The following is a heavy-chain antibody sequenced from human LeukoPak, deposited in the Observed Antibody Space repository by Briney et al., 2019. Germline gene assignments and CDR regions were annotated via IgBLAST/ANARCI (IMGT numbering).Heavy chain of an antibody. D-gene: IGHD3-22*01. CDR3: ARSQHYYDSSGTFDY. CDR2: INADSGNT. V-gene: IGHV1-3*01. CDR1: GYTFTEYA. Sequence: APVKVSCKASGYTFTEYAMHWVRLAPGHGLEWMGWINADSGNTESSQRFQGRLSITWDTSATTAYMELSSLRSEDTAVYYCARSQHYYDSSGTFDYWGQGTLVTVSS. J-gene: IGHJ4*02.